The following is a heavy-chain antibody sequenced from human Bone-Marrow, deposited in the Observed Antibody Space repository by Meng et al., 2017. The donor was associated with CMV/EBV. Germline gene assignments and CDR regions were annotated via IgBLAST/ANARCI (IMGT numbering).Heavy chain of an antibody. CDR3: ARTGGDYVWGSYPPSSDAFDI. CDR1: GGTFSSYA. V-gene: IGHV1-69*05. CDR2: IIPIFGTA. J-gene: IGHJ3*02. Sequence: SVKVSCKASGGTFSSYAISWGRQAPGQGLEWMGGIIPIFGTANYAQKFQGRVTITTDESTSTAYMELRSLRSEDTAVYYCARTGGDYVWGSYPPSSDAFDIWGQGTMVTVSS. D-gene: IGHD3-16*02.